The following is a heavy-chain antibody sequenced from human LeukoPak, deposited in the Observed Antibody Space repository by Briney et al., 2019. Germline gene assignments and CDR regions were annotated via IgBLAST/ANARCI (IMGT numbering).Heavy chain of an antibody. CDR1: GFTFSGPA. V-gene: IGHV3-73*01. CDR2: IRSKANSYAT. J-gene: IGHJ4*02. D-gene: IGHD5-24*01. Sequence: GGSLRLSCAASGFTFSGPAMHWVRQASGKGLEWVGRIRSKANSYATAYAASVKGRFTISRDDSKNTAYLQMNSLKTEDTAVYYCTSRGEMATIVDWGQGTLVTVSS. CDR3: TSRGEMATIVD.